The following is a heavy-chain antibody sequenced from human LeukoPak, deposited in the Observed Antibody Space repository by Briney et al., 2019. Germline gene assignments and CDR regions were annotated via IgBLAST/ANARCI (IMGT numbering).Heavy chain of an antibody. J-gene: IGHJ4*02. CDR2: ISSSSSTI. D-gene: IGHD2-15*01. CDR3: ARDVCSGGSCRDFDY. Sequence: PGGSLRLSCAASGFTFSSYSMNWVRQAPGKGLEWVSYISSSSSTIYYADSVKGRFTISRDNAKNSLYLQMNSLRAEDTAVYYCARDVCSGGSCRDFDYWGQGTLVTVSS. V-gene: IGHV3-48*04. CDR1: GFTFSSYS.